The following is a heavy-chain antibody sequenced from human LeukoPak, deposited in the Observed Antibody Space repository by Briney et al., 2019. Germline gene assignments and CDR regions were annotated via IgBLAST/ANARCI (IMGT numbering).Heavy chain of an antibody. V-gene: IGHV3-7*01. CDR2: IKQDGSEK. CDR3: ARDLLAGLFDY. Sequence: PGGSLRLSCAASGFTFSSYWMRWVRQAPGKGLEWVANIKQDGSEKYYVDSVKGRFTISRDNAKNSLYLQMNSLRAEDTAVYYCARDLLAGLFDYWGQGTLVTVSS. D-gene: IGHD6-19*01. CDR1: GFTFSSYW. J-gene: IGHJ4*02.